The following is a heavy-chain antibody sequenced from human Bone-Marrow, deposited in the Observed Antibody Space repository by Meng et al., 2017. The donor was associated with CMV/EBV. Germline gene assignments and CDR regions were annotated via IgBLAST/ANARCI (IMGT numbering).Heavy chain of an antibody. CDR3: ATAPYGDRPLVD. D-gene: IGHD4-17*01. CDR2: IKQDGSEK. J-gene: IGHJ4*02. CDR1: GFTFSSYW. Sequence: GGSLRLSCVASGFTFSSYWMNWVRQAPGKGLDWLANIKQDGSEKYYLDSVKGRFTISRDNAKNSLYLQMNSLRAEDTAVYYCATAPYGDRPLVDWGQGTLVTVSS. V-gene: IGHV3-7*01.